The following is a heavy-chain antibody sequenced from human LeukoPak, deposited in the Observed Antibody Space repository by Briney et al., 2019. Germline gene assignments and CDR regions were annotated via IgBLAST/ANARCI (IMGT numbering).Heavy chain of an antibody. D-gene: IGHD2-2*01. V-gene: IGHV3-23*01. Sequence: GGSLRLSCAASGFTFSSHAMSWVRQAPGKGLEWVSAIGGSGGSTYYADSVKGRFTISRDNSKNTLYLQMNSLRAEDTAVYYCAKDHCSSTSCYRFNWFDPWGQGTLVTVSS. CDR1: GFTFSSHA. CDR3: AKDHCSSTSCYRFNWFDP. J-gene: IGHJ5*02. CDR2: IGGSGGST.